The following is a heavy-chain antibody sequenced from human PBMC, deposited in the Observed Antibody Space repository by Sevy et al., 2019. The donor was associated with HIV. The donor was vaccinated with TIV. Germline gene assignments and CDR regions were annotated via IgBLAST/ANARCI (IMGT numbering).Heavy chain of an antibody. CDR3: VNWVEGSMIYFDV. CDR2: ISGSGHRT. CDR1: GFSFNDYA. D-gene: IGHD3-9*01. J-gene: IGHJ4*02. Sequence: GGSLRLSCVGSGFSFNDYAMTWARQAPGERLEWVSSISGSGHRTYYAASLKGRFTISRDNSKNTVFLQMNSLPAEDTAIYYCVNWVEGSMIYFDVWGQGTLVTVSS. V-gene: IGHV3-23*01.